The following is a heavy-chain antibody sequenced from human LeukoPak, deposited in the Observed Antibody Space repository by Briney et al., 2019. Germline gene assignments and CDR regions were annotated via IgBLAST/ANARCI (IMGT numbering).Heavy chain of an antibody. CDR2: ISPNSGGT. J-gene: IGHJ4*02. CDR3: ARGLPGTTITGSFDY. Sequence: ASVKVSCKASGYTFTGYYVHWVRQAPGQGLEWMGWISPNSGGTNYAQKFQGRVTVTRDTSISTAYMELSSLRPDDTAVYYCARGLPGTTITGSFDYWGKGTLVTVSS. V-gene: IGHV1-2*02. D-gene: IGHD5-24*01. CDR1: GYTFTGYY.